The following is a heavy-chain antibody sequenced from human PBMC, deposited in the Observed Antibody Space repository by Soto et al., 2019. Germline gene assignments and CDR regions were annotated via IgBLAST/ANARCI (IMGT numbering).Heavy chain of an antibody. CDR2: IYPGNSNT. CDR1: GYSFTNYW. J-gene: IGHJ4*02. CDR3: ARPSDVGLRSSFDY. V-gene: IGHV5-51*01. Sequence: PGESLKISCKGSGYSFTNYWIGWVRQMPGTGLEWMGIIYPGNSNTRYSPSFQGQVTMSADKSISTAYLQWSSLRASDTAIYYCARPSDVGLRSSFDYWAQGSPVTVSS.